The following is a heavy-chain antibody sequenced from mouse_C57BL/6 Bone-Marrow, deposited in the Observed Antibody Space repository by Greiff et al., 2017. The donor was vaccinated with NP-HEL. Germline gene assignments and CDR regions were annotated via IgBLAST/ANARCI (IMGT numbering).Heavy chain of an antibody. Sequence: EVQLQESGPELVKPGASVKIPCKASGYTFTDYNMDWVKQSHGKSLEWIGDINPNNGGTSYNQKFKGKATLTVDKSSSTAYMELRSLTSEDTAVYYCARRLRLRRDYFDYWGQGTTLTVSS. CDR2: INPNNGGT. CDR3: ARRLRLRRDYFDY. CDR1: GYTFTDYN. D-gene: IGHD3-2*02. J-gene: IGHJ2*01. V-gene: IGHV1-18*01.